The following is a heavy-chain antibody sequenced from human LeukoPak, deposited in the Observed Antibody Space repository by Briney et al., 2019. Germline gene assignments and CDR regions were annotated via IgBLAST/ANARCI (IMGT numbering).Heavy chain of an antibody. D-gene: IGHD6-13*01. Sequence: SETLSPTCTVSGGSISSSSYYWGWIRQPPGKGREWIGRIYYSGSTYYNPSLNSRATISVYPTKNQYPLKLSSVTAADTAVYYCARSRLYSSSWYYFDYWGQGTLVTVSS. J-gene: IGHJ4*02. CDR1: GGSISSSSYY. CDR2: IYYSGST. V-gene: IGHV4-39*01. CDR3: ARSRLYSSSWYYFDY.